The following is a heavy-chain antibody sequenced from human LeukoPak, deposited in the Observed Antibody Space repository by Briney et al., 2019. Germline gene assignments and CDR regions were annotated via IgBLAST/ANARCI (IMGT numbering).Heavy chain of an antibody. CDR2: ISGSGGST. Sequence: PGGSLRLSCAASGFTFSSYAMSWVRQAPGKGLEWVSAISGSGGSTYYADSVKGRFTISRDNSKNTLYLQMSSLRAEDTAVYYCARVNYGDYGDSHAFEFWGQGTMVTVSS. D-gene: IGHD4-17*01. V-gene: IGHV3-23*01. J-gene: IGHJ3*01. CDR3: ARVNYGDYGDSHAFEF. CDR1: GFTFSSYA.